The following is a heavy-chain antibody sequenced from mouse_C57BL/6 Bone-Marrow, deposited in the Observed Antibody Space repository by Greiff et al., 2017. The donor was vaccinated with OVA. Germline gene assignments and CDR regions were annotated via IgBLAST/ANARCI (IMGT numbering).Heavy chain of an antibody. Sequence: QVQLQQSGAELVKPGASVKISCKASGYAFSSYWMNWVKQRPGKGLEWIGQIYPGDGDTNYNGKFKGKATLTADKSSSTAYMQLSSLTSEDSAVYFCARSGAAQATSYFDYWGQGTTLTVSS. V-gene: IGHV1-80*01. J-gene: IGHJ2*01. D-gene: IGHD3-2*02. CDR3: ARSGAAQATSYFDY. CDR1: GYAFSSYW. CDR2: IYPGDGDT.